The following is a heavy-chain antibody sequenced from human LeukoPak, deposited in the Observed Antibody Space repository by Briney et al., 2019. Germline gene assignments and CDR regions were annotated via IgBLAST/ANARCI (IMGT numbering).Heavy chain of an antibody. V-gene: IGHV3-7*01. D-gene: IGHD6-13*01. CDR3: ARLSGSSWQYYFDY. J-gene: IGHJ4*02. Sequence: GGSLRLSCAASGFTVSSNYMSWVRQAPGKGLEWVATIKPDGSAQYYVDSVKGRFTISRDNAKNSLFLQINSLRAEDTAVYYCARLSGSSWQYYFDYWGQGTLVTVSS. CDR2: IKPDGSAQ. CDR1: GFTVSSNY.